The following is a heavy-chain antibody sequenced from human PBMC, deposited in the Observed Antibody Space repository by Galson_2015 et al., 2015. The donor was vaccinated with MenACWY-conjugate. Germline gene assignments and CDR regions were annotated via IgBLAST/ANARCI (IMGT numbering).Heavy chain of an antibody. CDR1: GYTFTKYW. CDR2: IFPGDSDT. J-gene: IGHJ5*02. V-gene: IGHV5-51*01. D-gene: IGHD6-6*01. Sequence: QFGAEVKKPGESLKISCKGSGYTFTKYWIGWVRQTPGKGLEWMGIIFPGDSDTRYSPSFQGLVAISADRSISTAYLQWSSLKASDTAMYYCARGASSSSSVRYWFDPWGQGTLVIVSS. CDR3: ARGASSSSSVRYWFDP.